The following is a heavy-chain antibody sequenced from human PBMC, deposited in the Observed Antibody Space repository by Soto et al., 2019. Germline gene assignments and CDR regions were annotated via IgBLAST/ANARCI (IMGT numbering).Heavy chain of an antibody. J-gene: IGHJ4*02. CDR1: GFTFSIYA. CDR3: VRERSGYSYADS. CDR2: ISGSGANT. Sequence: GGSLRLSCAASGFTFSIYAMSWVRQAPGKGLEWVSAISGSGANTYYADSVKGRFTISRDNSKNTLYLQMNSLRAEDSAMYYCVRERSGYSYADSWGQGTLVTVSS. V-gene: IGHV3-23*01. D-gene: IGHD5-18*01.